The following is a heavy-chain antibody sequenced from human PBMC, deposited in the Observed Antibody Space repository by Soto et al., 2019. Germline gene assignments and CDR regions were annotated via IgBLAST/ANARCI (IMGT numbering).Heavy chain of an antibody. V-gene: IGHV5-10-1*01. CDR3: ARQIYDSDTGPNFQYYFDS. CDR2: IDPSDSQT. J-gene: IGHJ4*02. Sequence: GESLQISCKGSGYSFAGYWITWVRQKPGKGLEWMGRIDPSDSQTYYSPSFRGHVTISVAKSITTVFLQWSSLRASDTAMYYCARQIYDSDTGPNFQYYFDSWGQGTPVTVSS. CDR1: GYSFAGYW. D-gene: IGHD3-22*01.